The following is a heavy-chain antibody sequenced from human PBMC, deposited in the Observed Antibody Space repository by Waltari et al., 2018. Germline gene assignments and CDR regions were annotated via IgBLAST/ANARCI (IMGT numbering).Heavy chain of an antibody. Sequence: QVQLQESGPGLVKPSETLSLTCTVSGGSISSYYWSWIRQPPGTGLEWIGYIYYSGSTNYNPSLKSRVTISVDTSKNQFSLKLSSVTAADTAVYYCARVKQDFTYGMDVWGQGTTVTVSS. D-gene: IGHD2-15*01. V-gene: IGHV4-59*01. CDR1: GGSISSYY. J-gene: IGHJ6*02. CDR3: ARVKQDFTYGMDV. CDR2: IYYSGST.